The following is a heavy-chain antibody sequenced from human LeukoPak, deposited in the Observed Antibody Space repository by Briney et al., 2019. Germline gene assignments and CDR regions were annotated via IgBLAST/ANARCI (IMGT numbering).Heavy chain of an antibody. Sequence: PSETLSLTCTVSGGSISSSSYYWGWIRQPPGKGLEWIGSIYYSGGTYYNPSLKSRVTISVDTSKNQFSLKLSSVTAADTAVYYCARAVGYCSGGSCYPYYYYYYYMDVWGKGTTVTVSS. CDR2: IYYSGGT. CDR1: GGSISSSSYY. J-gene: IGHJ6*03. V-gene: IGHV4-39*07. CDR3: ARAVGYCSGGSCYPYYYYYYYMDV. D-gene: IGHD2-15*01.